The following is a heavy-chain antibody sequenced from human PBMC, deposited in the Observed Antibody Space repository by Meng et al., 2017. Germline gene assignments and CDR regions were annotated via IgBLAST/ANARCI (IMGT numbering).Heavy chain of an antibody. CDR2: INHSGST. D-gene: IGHD2-15*01. Sequence: QVQLQQGGGGLLKPSETLSLPCAVYGGSFSGYYWSWIRKPPGKGLEWIGEINHSGSTNYNPSLKSRVTISVDTSKNQFSLKLSSVTAADTAVYYCARDCSGGSCYSIGVWGQGTLVTVSS. V-gene: IGHV4-34*01. CDR1: GGSFSGYY. CDR3: ARDCSGGSCYSIGV. J-gene: IGHJ4*02.